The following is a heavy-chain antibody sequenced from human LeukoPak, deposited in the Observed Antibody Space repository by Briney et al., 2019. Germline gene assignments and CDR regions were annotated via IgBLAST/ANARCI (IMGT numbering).Heavy chain of an antibody. CDR1: GGSISRGGYY. CDR2: IYYSGST. D-gene: IGHD4-17*01. J-gene: IGHJ5*02. V-gene: IGHV4-31*03. CDR3: AREADYGDYNWFDP. Sequence: SEALSLTCTVSGGSISRGGYYWSWIRQHPGKGLEWIGYIYYSGSTYYNPSLKSRVTISVDTSKNQFSLKLSSVTAADTAVYYCAREADYGDYNWFDPWGQGTLVTVSS.